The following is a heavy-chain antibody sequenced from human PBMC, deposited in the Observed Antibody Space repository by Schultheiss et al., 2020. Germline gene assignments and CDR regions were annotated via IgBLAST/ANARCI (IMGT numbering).Heavy chain of an antibody. CDR1: GFTFSSYG. J-gene: IGHJ4*02. CDR3: ARGPAGTTFDNFDY. V-gene: IGHV3-33*01. Sequence: GGSLRLSCAASGFTFSSYGMHWVRQAPGKGLEWVAVIWYDGSNKYYADSVKGRFTISRDNSKNTLYLQMNSLRAEDTAVYYCARGPAGTTFDNFDYWGQGTLVTGSS. CDR2: IWYDGSNK. D-gene: IGHD1-7*01.